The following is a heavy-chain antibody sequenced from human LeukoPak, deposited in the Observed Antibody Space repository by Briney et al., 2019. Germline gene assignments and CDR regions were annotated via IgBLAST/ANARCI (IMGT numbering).Heavy chain of an antibody. CDR3: ARLEGGDYYDSSGDY. D-gene: IGHD3-22*01. J-gene: IGHJ4*02. CDR1: GYTFTSYY. Sequence: ASVKVSGKASGYTFTSYYMHWVRQAPGQGLEWMGIINPSAGSTSYAQKFQGRVTMTRDMSTSTVYMELSSLRSEDTAVYYCARLEGGDYYDSSGDYWGQGTLVTVSS. V-gene: IGHV1-46*01. CDR2: INPSAGST.